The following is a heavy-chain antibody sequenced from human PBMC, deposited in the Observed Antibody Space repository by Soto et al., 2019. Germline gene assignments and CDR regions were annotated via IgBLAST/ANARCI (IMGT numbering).Heavy chain of an antibody. D-gene: IGHD4-17*01. CDR3: VSQRTTVPTKAYFDY. V-gene: IGHV4-39*01. Sequence: SGTLSLTCTVSGGSVTNSSYYWGWIRQSPGKGLEWIGSVYYRGRSYSKSSVKSRVTISVDTSKNRFSLSLNSVTASDTAVYFCVSQRTTVPTKAYFDYWGPGALVRVYS. J-gene: IGHJ4*02. CDR1: GGSVTNSSYY. CDR2: VYYRGRS.